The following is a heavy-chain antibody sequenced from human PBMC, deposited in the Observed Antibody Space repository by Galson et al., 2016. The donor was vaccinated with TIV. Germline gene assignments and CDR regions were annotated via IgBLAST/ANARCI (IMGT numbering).Heavy chain of an antibody. V-gene: IGHV3-48*02. J-gene: IGHJ6*02. Sequence: SLRLSCAASGFNFSNCSMDWVRQAPGKGLEWVSYISSSSPSTIYYADSVKGRFTISRDNAKKSLYLQMNSLRDEDTALYYCAREEDVLRFLEWSYNNYGMDVWGQGTTVTVSS. D-gene: IGHD3-3*01. CDR2: ISSSSPSTI. CDR3: AREEDVLRFLEWSYNNYGMDV. CDR1: GFNFSNCS.